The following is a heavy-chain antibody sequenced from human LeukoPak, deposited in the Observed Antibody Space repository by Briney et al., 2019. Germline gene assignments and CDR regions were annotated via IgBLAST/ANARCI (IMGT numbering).Heavy chain of an antibody. V-gene: IGHV4-39*07. Sequence: TSETLSLTCTVSGGSISSSSYYWGWIRQPPGKGLEWIGNIYYSGSTYYNPSLKSLVTISVDTSKNQFSLKLSSVTAADTAVYYCASGTGYDSSGSPAFGYFDYWGQGTLVTVSS. D-gene: IGHD3-22*01. CDR2: IYYSGST. CDR1: GGSISSSSYY. CDR3: ASGTGYDSSGSPAFGYFDY. J-gene: IGHJ4*02.